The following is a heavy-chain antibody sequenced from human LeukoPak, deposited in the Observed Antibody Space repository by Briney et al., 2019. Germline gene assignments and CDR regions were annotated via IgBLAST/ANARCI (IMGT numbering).Heavy chain of an antibody. CDR1: GGSISSGGYY. J-gene: IGHJ3*02. CDR3: ARSPVGAIGPFDI. Sequence: SETLSLTCTVSGGSISSGGYYWSWIRQHPGKGLEWIGYIYYSGSTYYNPSLKSRVTISVDTSKNQFSLKLSSVTAADTAVYYCARSPVGAIGPFDIWGQGTMVTASS. V-gene: IGHV4-31*03. D-gene: IGHD1-26*01. CDR2: IYYSGST.